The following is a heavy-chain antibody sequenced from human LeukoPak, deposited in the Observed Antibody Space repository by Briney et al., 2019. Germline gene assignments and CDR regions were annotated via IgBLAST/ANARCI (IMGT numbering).Heavy chain of an antibody. CDR3: AKHRFESGGYHSTD. Sequence: GGSLRLSCAASGFTFSSYAMHWVRQAPGKGLEWVAVISYDGSNKYYADSVKGRFTISRDNSKNTLYLQMNSLRDEDTAVYYCAKHRFESGGYHSTDWGQGTLVTVSS. J-gene: IGHJ4*02. D-gene: IGHD3-22*01. CDR2: ISYDGSNK. CDR1: GFTFSSYA. V-gene: IGHV3-30-3*02.